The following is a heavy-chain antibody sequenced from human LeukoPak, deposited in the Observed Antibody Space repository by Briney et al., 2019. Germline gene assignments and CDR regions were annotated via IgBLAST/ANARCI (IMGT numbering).Heavy chain of an antibody. CDR1: GYTFTSYG. J-gene: IGHJ3*02. Sequence: ASVKVSCKASGYTFTSYGISWVRQAPGQGLEWMGWISAYNGNTNYAQKLQGRVTMTTDTSTRPAYMELRSLRSDDTAVYYCAREVDTAMVGAFDIWGQGTMVTVSS. CDR3: AREVDTAMVGAFDI. CDR2: ISAYNGNT. D-gene: IGHD5-18*01. V-gene: IGHV1-18*01.